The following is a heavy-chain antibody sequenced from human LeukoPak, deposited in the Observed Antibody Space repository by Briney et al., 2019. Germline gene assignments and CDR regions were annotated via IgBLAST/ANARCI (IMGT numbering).Heavy chain of an antibody. V-gene: IGHV3-23*01. J-gene: IGHJ4*02. CDR3: AKDQYYYDSSGYYYWYYFDY. CDR1: GFTFSTYA. CDR2: ISSSGGTT. D-gene: IGHD3-22*01. Sequence: GGSLRLSCAASGFTFSTYAVNWVRQAPGKGLEWVSAISSSGGTTYYADSVKGRFSISRDNSKNTLYLQMNSLRAEDTAVYYCAKDQYYYDSSGYYYWYYFDYWGQGTPVTVSS.